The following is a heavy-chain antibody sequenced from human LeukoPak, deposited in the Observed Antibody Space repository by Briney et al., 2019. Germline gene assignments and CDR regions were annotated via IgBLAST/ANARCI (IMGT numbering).Heavy chain of an antibody. J-gene: IGHJ5*02. D-gene: IGHD1-1*01. CDR1: GFSFSNYW. Sequence: GGSLRLSCVASGFSFSNYWMYWGRQAPGKGLVWVSRNNSDGSYTDYADSAKGRFTISRDNAKDTLYLQMNSLRADDTAVYYCARADNWQSGGAWGQGTLVTVSS. CDR3: ARADNWQSGGA. CDR2: NNSDGSYT. V-gene: IGHV3-74*01.